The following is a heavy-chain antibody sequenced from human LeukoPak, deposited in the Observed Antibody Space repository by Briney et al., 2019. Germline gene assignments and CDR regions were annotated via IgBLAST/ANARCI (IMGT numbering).Heavy chain of an antibody. CDR3: VRLSVVGPHRYFDL. CDR1: GGSISGYI. CDR2: IYDNGNT. Sequence: SETLSLTCTVSGGSISGYIWSWIRQPPGKGLEWIAYIYDNGNTNYNPSLKSRVTIALDTSKNQFSLRLNSVTAADTAVYYCVRLSVVGPHRYFDLWGRGTLVTVSS. D-gene: IGHD2-15*01. J-gene: IGHJ2*01. V-gene: IGHV4-59*08.